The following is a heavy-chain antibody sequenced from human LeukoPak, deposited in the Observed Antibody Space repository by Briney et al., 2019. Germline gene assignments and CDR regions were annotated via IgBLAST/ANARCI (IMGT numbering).Heavy chain of an antibody. CDR3: AKDNYYDSSGYFGVWGYYMDV. J-gene: IGHJ6*03. CDR1: GFTFSSYA. V-gene: IGHV3-23*01. CDR2: ISGSGGST. Sequence: GGSLRLSCAASGFTFSSYAMSWVRQAPGKGLEWVSAISGSGGSTYYADSVKGRFTISRDNSKNTLYLQMNSLRAEDTAVYYCAKDNYYDSSGYFGVWGYYMDVWGKGTTVTVSS. D-gene: IGHD3-22*01.